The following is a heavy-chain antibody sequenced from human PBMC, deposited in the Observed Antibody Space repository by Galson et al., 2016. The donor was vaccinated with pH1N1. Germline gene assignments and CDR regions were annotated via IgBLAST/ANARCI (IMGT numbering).Heavy chain of an antibody. CDR3: ARGIRGSYPDLPFYFDS. V-gene: IGHV4-30-4*01. CDR1: GGSIRNIYSY. CDR2: IYDSVTT. J-gene: IGHJ4*02. D-gene: IGHD1-26*01. Sequence: TLSLTGSVSGGSIRNIYSYWSWIRQTPGKDLEWIASIYDSVTTYYNPSLASRVSISVDTSKSHFSLKLTSVTAADAAVYYCARGIRGSYPDLPFYFDSWGQGTLVTVSS.